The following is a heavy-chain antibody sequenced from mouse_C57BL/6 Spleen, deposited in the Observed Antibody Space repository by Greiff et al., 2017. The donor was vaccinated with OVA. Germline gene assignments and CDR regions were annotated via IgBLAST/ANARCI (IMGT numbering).Heavy chain of an antibody. V-gene: IGHV1-54*01. J-gene: IGHJ4*01. D-gene: IGHD1-1*01. CDR1: GYAFTNYL. Sequence: QVQLQQSGAELVRPGTSVKVSCKASGYAFTNYLIEWVKQRPGQGLEWIGVINPGSGGTNYNEKFKGKVTLTADKSSSTGYMQLSSLTSEDSAVYICARSPFTTVVATYNYYAMDYWGQGTSVTVSS. CDR3: ARSPFTTVVATYNYYAMDY. CDR2: INPGSGGT.